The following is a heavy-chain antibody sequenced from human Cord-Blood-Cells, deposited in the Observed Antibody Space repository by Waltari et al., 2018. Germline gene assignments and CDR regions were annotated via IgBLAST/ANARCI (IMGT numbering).Heavy chain of an antibody. V-gene: IGHV3-23*01. CDR2: ISGSGGST. CDR3: GSLGGGVWQLEDY. J-gene: IGHJ4*02. Sequence: EVQLLESGGGLVQPGGSLRLSCAASGFTFSSYAMSWFRQAPGKGLEWVSAISGSGGSTYYADSVKGRFTISRDNSKNTLYLQRNSLRAEDTAVYYCGSLGGGVWQLEDYWGQGTLVTVSS. CDR1: GFTFSSYA. D-gene: IGHD6-6*01.